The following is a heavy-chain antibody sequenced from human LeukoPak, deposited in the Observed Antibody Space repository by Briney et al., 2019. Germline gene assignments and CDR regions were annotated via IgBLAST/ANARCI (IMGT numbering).Heavy chain of an antibody. V-gene: IGHV3-73*01. Sequence: GGSLKLSCAASGFTFSGSAMHWVRQASGKGLEWVGRIRSKANSYATAYAASVKGRFTISRDDSQNTAYLQMNSLKTEDTAVYYCTRAGDDYVWEDFDYWGQGTLVTVSS. CDR3: TRAGDDYVWEDFDY. D-gene: IGHD3-16*01. J-gene: IGHJ4*02. CDR1: GFTFSGSA. CDR2: IRSKANSYAT.